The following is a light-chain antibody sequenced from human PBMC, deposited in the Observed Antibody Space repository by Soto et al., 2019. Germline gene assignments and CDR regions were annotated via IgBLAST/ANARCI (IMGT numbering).Light chain of an antibody. V-gene: IGLV1-51*02. J-gene: IGLJ1*01. Sequence: QSGPAQPPSVSAAPGTKVTISCSGSTSNNGNNYLSWFQQLPGTAPKLLIYENDKRPSGIPDRFSGSTSGTSATLGITGLQTGDEADYYCGTWDSSLSGYVFATGTKVTVL. CDR1: TSNNGNNY. CDR2: END. CDR3: GTWDSSLSGYV.